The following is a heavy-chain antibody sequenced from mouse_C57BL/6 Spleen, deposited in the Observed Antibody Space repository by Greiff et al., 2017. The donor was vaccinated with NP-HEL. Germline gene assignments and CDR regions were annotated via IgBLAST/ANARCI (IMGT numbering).Heavy chain of an antibody. CDR2: INPSNGGT. V-gene: IGHV1-53*01. J-gene: IGHJ3*01. CDR3: ARRDSRSPWFAY. D-gene: IGHD3-1*01. CDR1: GYTFTSYW. Sequence: QVQLQQPGTELVKPGASVKLSCKASGYTFTSYWMHWVKQRPGQGLEWIGNINPSNGGTNYNEKFKSKATLTVDKSSSTAYMQLSSLTSEASAVYDCARRDSRSPWFAYWGQGTLVTVSA.